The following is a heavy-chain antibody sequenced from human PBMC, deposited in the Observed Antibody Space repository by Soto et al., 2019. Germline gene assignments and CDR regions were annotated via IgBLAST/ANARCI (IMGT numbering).Heavy chain of an antibody. CDR3: GRGRSGQIVVFY. Sequence: LTLSSKASGYTFTVHYIHCGLRSAEQGPEWMGEIGPESGATRYAQKFQGRVTMTRDTSITTVYMELKNLSPDDTAVYYCGRGRSGQIVVFYWGQGTPVTVSS. J-gene: IGHJ4*02. D-gene: IGHD1-26*01. V-gene: IGHV1-2*02. CDR2: IGPESGAT. CDR1: GYTFTVHY.